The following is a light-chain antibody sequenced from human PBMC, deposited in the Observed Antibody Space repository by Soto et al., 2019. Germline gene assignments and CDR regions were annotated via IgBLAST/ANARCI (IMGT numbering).Light chain of an antibody. CDR2: GAS. V-gene: IGKV3-20*01. Sequence: EIVLTQSPGTLSLSPGERATLSCRASQSVSSSDLAWYQQKPGQAPRLLIYGASSRATGIPDRFSGSGSGTDFTLTISRLEPEAFAVYYCQQYGRSPLTFGQGTKVEI. CDR3: QQYGRSPLT. CDR1: QSVSSSD. J-gene: IGKJ1*01.